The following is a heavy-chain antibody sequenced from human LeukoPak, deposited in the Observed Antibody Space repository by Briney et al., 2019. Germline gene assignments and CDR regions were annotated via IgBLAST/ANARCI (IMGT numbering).Heavy chain of an antibody. J-gene: IGHJ4*02. CDR2: ISSGGSTK. CDR1: GFTSSGYE. V-gene: IGHV3-48*03. D-gene: IGHD1-20*01. Sequence: GGSLRLSCVASGFTSSGYEINWVRQAPGKGLEWVSYISSGGSTKYYADSVQGRFIISRDNAKNSLYLQMNSLRAEDTAVYYCAREIGITGTTWIDYWGLGTLVTVSS. CDR3: AREIGITGTTWIDY.